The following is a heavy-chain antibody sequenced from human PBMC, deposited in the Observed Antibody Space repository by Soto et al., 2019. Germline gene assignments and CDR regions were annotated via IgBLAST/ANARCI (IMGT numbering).Heavy chain of an antibody. J-gene: IGHJ4*02. CDR2: ISGSGGST. Sequence: PGGSLRLSCAASGFTFSSYAMSWVRQAPGKGLEWVSAISGSGGSTYYADSVKGRFTISRDNSKNTLYLQMNSLRAEDTAVYYCAKDAGDDYVWGSYRPFDYRGQGTLVTVSS. D-gene: IGHD3-16*02. CDR1: GFTFSSYA. CDR3: AKDAGDDYVWGSYRPFDY. V-gene: IGHV3-23*01.